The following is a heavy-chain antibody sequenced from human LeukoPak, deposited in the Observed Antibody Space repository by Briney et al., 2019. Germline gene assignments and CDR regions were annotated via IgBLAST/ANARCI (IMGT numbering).Heavy chain of an antibody. CDR3: ARVGTIFGVAPSYYFDY. CDR2: IIPIFGTA. V-gene: IGHV1-69*13. Sequence: EASVKVSCKASGGTFSSYAISWVRQAPGQGLEWMGGIIPIFGTANYAQKFQGRVTITADESTSTAYMELSSLRSEDTAVYYCARVGTIFGVAPSYYFDYWGQGTLVTVSS. CDR1: GGTFSSYA. J-gene: IGHJ4*02. D-gene: IGHD3-3*01.